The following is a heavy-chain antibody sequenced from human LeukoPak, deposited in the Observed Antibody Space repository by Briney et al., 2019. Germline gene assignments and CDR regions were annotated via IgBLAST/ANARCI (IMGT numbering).Heavy chain of an antibody. CDR2: IYYSGTT. CDR1: GGSISNYY. Sequence: SETLSLTCTVSGGSISNYYWSWIRQSPGKGLEWIGYIYYSGTTNSNPSLKSRVTISVDTSKNPFSLQLRSVTAADTAVYYCAREDPQTTVPEGMDVWGQGTTVIVSS. D-gene: IGHD4-17*01. J-gene: IGHJ6*02. CDR3: AREDPQTTVPEGMDV. V-gene: IGHV4-59*01.